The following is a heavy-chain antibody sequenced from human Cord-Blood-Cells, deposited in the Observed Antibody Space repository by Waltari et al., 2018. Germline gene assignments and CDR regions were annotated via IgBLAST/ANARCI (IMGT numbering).Heavy chain of an antibody. V-gene: IGHV4-39*01. CDR2: IYYSGST. CDR1: GGSISSSSYY. J-gene: IGHJ4*02. CDR3: ARRSRSGSYFDY. Sequence: QLQLQESGPGLVKPSETLSLTCTVSGGSISSSSYYWGWIRQPPGKGLEWIGSIYYSGSTYYTPSLKRRVTISVDTSKNQFSLKLSSVTAADTAVYYCARRSRSGSYFDYWGQGTLVTVSS. D-gene: IGHD1-26*01.